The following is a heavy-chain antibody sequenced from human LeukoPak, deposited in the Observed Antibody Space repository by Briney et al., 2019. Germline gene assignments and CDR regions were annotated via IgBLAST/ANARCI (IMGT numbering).Heavy chain of an antibody. CDR2: IKSKTDGGTT. CDR3: TTDLAMVIDSSGYYWFDP. D-gene: IGHD3-22*01. CDR1: GFTFSNAW. J-gene: IGHJ5*02. Sequence: PGGFLRLSCAASGFTFSNAWMSWVRQAPGKGLEWVGRIKSKTDGGTTDYAAPVKGRFTISRDDSKNTLYLQMNSLKTEDTAVYYCTTDLAMVIDSSGYYWFDPWGQGTLVTVSS. V-gene: IGHV3-15*01.